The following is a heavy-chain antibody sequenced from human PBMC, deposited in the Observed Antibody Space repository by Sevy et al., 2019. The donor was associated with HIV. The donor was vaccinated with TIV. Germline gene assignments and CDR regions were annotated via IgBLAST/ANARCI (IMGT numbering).Heavy chain of an antibody. Sequence: SETLSLTCTVSGGSISTYYWSWIRQPPGKGLEWIGHIYYSGNINYNPSLKSRVTISLDTSKNQFSLNLNSVTAADTAVYYCARAHAGGWAVWGQGTLVTVSS. CDR2: IYYSGNI. D-gene: IGHD6-19*01. V-gene: IGHV4-59*01. J-gene: IGHJ4*02. CDR1: GGSISTYY. CDR3: ARAHAGGWAV.